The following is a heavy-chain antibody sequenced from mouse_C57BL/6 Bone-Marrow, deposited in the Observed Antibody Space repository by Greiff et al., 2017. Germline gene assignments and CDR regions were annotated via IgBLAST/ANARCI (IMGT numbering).Heavy chain of an antibody. CDR1: GFNIKDDY. CDR3: TTGKIYSCYGNPAY. V-gene: IGHV14-4*01. Sequence: EVQLQQSGAELVRPGASVTLSCTASGFNIKDDYMPWVKQRPEQGLEWIGWIDPENGDTEYASKFQGKANITADTSSNTAYLQLSSLTSEDTAVYYCTTGKIYSCYGNPAYWGQGTLVTVSA. J-gene: IGHJ3*01. D-gene: IGHD1-2*01. CDR2: IDPENGDT.